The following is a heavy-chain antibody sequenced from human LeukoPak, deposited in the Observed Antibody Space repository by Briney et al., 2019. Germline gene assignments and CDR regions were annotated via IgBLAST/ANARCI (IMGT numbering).Heavy chain of an antibody. J-gene: IGHJ3*02. CDR1: TFTFSSYA. CDR3: AKVLLVVGADLDAFDI. Sequence: GGSLRLSCAASTFTFSSYAMNWVRQAPGKGLEWVSAISCSGESTYYADSVKGRFTISRDNSKRTLYLQMNSLRAEDTAVYYCAKVLLVVGADLDAFDIWGQGTMVTVSS. CDR2: ISCSGEST. D-gene: IGHD1-26*01. V-gene: IGHV3-23*01.